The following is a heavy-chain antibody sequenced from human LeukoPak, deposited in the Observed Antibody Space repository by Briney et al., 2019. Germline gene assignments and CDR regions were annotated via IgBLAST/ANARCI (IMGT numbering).Heavy chain of an antibody. J-gene: IGHJ5*02. CDR3: ARSITMIVDWFDP. D-gene: IGHD3-22*01. CDR2: ITSGSDYI. V-gene: IGHV3-21*01. Sequence: GGSLRLSCVASGFTVTSYNMNWVRQAPGKGLEWVASITSGSDYIYYADSVKGRFTISRDNAKNSLYLQMNSLRAEDTAVYFCARSITMIVDWFDPWGQGTLVTVSS. CDR1: GFTVTSYN.